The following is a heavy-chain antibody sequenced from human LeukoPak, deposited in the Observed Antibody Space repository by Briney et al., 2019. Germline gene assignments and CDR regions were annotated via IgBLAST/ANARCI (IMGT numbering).Heavy chain of an antibody. Sequence: GASVKVSCKASGYTFTSYDINWVRQATGQGLEWMGWMNPNSGNTGYAQKFQGRVTMTRNTSISTAYMELSSPRSEDTAVYYCATRREDYYDSSGYWGQGTLVTVSS. J-gene: IGHJ4*01. V-gene: IGHV1-8*01. D-gene: IGHD3-22*01. CDR2: MNPNSGNT. CDR1: GYTFTSYD. CDR3: ATRREDYYDSSGY.